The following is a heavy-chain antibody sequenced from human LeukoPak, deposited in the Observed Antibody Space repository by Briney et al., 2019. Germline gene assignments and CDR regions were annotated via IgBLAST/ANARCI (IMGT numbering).Heavy chain of an antibody. Sequence: GGSLRLSCTASGFVSSNYMSWVRQTPGKGLEWVSAISGSGGSSYYADSVKGRFTISRDNSKNTLYLQMNSLRAEDTAVYYCAKDHYYDSSGYEDPAEYFQHWGQGTLVTVSS. V-gene: IGHV3-23*01. CDR2: ISGSGGSS. CDR1: GFVSSNY. CDR3: AKDHYYDSSGYEDPAEYFQH. J-gene: IGHJ1*01. D-gene: IGHD3-22*01.